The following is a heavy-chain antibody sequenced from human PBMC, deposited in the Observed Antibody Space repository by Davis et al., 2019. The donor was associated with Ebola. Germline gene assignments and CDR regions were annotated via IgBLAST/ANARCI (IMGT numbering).Heavy chain of an antibody. V-gene: IGHV4-30-2*01. Sequence: PSETLSLTCAVSGGSISSGGYSWSWIRQPPGKRLEWIGYIHHSGSTYYNPSLKSRVTISVDRSKNQFSLKLSSVTAADTAVYYCARVLVPGRWFDPWGQGTLVTVSS. CDR2: IHHSGST. CDR1: GGSISSGGYS. D-gene: IGHD2-2*01. J-gene: IGHJ5*02. CDR3: ARVLVPGRWFDP.